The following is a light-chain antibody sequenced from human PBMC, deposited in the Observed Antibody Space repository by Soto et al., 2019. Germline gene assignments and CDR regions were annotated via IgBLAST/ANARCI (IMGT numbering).Light chain of an antibody. CDR1: SSNIGAGYD. V-gene: IGLV1-40*01. CDR2: GNS. CDR3: QSYDSSLSYL. J-gene: IGLJ1*01. Sequence: QSVLTQPPSVSGALGQRVTISCTGSSSNIGAGYDVHWYQQLPGTAPKLLIYGNSNRPSGVPDRFSGSKSGTSASLAITGHQAEDEADYYCQSYDSSLSYLFGTGTKLTVL.